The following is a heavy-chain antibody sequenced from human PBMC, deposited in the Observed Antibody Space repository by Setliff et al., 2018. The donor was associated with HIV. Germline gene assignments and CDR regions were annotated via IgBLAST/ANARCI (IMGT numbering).Heavy chain of an antibody. CDR3: TIPASSLAPN. CDR1: GLAVGANY. CDR2: FYSGGST. V-gene: IGHV3-53*01. J-gene: IGHJ4*02. Sequence: GGSLRLSCAASGLAVGANYMSWVRQAPGKGLECVSIFYSGGSTYYSDSVKGRFTISRDTSNNQISLKLTSVTAADTAVYYCTIPASSLAPNWGRGTQVTVSS.